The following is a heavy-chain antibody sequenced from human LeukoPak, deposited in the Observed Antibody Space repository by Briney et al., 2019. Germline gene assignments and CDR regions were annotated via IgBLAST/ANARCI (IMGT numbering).Heavy chain of an antibody. V-gene: IGHV1-46*03. J-gene: IGHJ4*02. CDR1: GSTFANYY. D-gene: IGHD6-19*01. CDR2: ITPSGGTT. CDR3: ARCSETYSPDY. Sequence: ASVKVSCKASGSTFANYYMHCVRQAPGQGLQWMGVITPSGGTTSFAQNFQGRVTMTRDTSTSTVYMELSSLRSEDTAVYYCARCSETYSPDYGGQGTLVSVSS.